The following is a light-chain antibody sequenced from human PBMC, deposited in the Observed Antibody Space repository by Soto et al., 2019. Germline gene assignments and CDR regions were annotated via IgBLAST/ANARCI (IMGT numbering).Light chain of an antibody. CDR2: GAS. CDR3: QQYKNWPPWT. CDR1: QSVSSK. V-gene: IGKV3-15*01. Sequence: VMTQSPATLSVSPGARATLSCRASQSVSSKLAWYQQKPGQAPRLLIYGASTRATGIPARFSGIVSGTEFTLTISRLQPEDFAVYDCQQYKNWPPWTFGQGTKVDI. J-gene: IGKJ1*01.